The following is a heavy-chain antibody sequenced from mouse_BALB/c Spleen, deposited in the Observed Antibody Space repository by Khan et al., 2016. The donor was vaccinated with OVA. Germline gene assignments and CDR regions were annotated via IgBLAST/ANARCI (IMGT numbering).Heavy chain of an antibody. Sequence: EVQLQESGPGLVKPSQSLSLTCTVTGYSITSEYAWNWIRQFPGNKLEWMGYINYSGYTRFNPSLKSRTSITRDTSKNQFFLHLNSVTTEDTATYFCARKDYYDYDPFPYWGQGTLVTVSA. CDR1: GYSITSEYA. J-gene: IGHJ3*01. V-gene: IGHV3-2*02. CDR3: ARKDYYDYDPFPY. D-gene: IGHD2-4*01. CDR2: INYSGYT.